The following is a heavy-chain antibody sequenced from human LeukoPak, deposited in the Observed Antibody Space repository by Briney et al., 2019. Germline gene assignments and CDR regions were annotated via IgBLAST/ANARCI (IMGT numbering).Heavy chain of an antibody. CDR2: ISSSGSTI. CDR1: GFTFSDYY. Sequence: GGSLRLSCAASGFTFSDYYMSWIRQAPGKGLEWVSYISSSGSTIYYADSVKGRFTISRDNAKNSLYLQMNSLRAEDTAVYYCARGEFYCSSTSCYMDYWGQGTLVTVSS. D-gene: IGHD2-2*02. V-gene: IGHV3-11*01. J-gene: IGHJ4*02. CDR3: ARGEFYCSSTSCYMDY.